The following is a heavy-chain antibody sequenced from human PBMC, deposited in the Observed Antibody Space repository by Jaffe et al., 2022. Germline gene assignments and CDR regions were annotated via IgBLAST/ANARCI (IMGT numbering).Heavy chain of an antibody. Sequence: QVQLQESGPGLVKPSETLSLTCAVSGYSISSGYYWGWIRQPPGKGLEWIGSIYQSGNTYYNPSLKSRVTISVDTSKNLFSLKLSSVTAADTAVYYCARQATVGSPISRTFDYWGQGTLVTVSS. V-gene: IGHV4-38-2*01. CDR1: GYSISSGYY. D-gene: IGHD3-16*02. CDR2: IYQSGNT. CDR3: ARQATVGSPISRTFDY. J-gene: IGHJ4*02.